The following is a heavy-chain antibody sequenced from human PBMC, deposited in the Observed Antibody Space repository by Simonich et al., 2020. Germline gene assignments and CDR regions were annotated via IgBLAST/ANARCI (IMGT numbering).Heavy chain of an antibody. CDR2: ISAYNGNT. CDR1: GYTFTSYG. Sequence: QVQLVQSGAEVKKPGASVKVSCKASGYTFTSYGISWVRQAPGQGLEWMERISAYNGNTNYAQKRQGIVTMTTDTSTSTAYMELRSLRSDDTAVYYCARASRGTWWYYYFDYWGQGTLVTVSS. V-gene: IGHV1-18*01. J-gene: IGHJ4*02. D-gene: IGHD2-15*01. CDR3: ARASRGTWWYYYFDY.